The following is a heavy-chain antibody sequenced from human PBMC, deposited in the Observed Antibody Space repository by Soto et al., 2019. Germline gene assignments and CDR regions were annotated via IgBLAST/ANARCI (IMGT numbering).Heavy chain of an antibody. Sequence: SETLSLTCTVSGGSISSYYWSWIRQPPGKGLEWTGYIYYSGSTNYNPSLKSRVTISVDTSKNQFSLKLSSVTAADTAVYYCARVGWEFGGVIGIGWFDPWGQGTLVTVSS. CDR1: GGSISSYY. J-gene: IGHJ5*02. CDR3: ARVGWEFGGVIGIGWFDP. D-gene: IGHD3-16*02. V-gene: IGHV4-59*01. CDR2: IYYSGST.